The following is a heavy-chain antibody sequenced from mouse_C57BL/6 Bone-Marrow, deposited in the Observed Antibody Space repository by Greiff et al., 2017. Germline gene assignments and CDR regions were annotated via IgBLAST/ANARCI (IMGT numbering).Heavy chain of an antibody. D-gene: IGHD4-1*01. CDR2: IDPSDSET. V-gene: IGHV1-52*01. Sequence: QVQLQQPGAELVRPGSSVKLSCKASGYTFTSYWMHWVKQRPIQGLEWIGNIDPSDSETHYNQKFKDKATLTVDKSSSTAYMQLSSLTSEDSAVYYSAKENWGASYYFDYWGQGTTLTVSS. CDR3: AKENWGASYYFDY. J-gene: IGHJ2*01. CDR1: GYTFTSYW.